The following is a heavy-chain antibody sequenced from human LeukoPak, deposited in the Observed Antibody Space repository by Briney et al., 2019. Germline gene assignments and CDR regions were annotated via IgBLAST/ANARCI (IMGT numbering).Heavy chain of an antibody. Sequence: AGGSLRLSCAASGFTFSNYAMSWVRQGPGKGLEWVSVVSGGGGSTSYADSVTGRFTISRDNSKNTLYLQMSSLGAEDTAVYYCAKETHDIVTAYSYGMDVWGQGTTVTASS. J-gene: IGHJ6*02. D-gene: IGHD3-9*01. CDR2: VSGGGGST. CDR1: GFTFSNYA. V-gene: IGHV3-23*01. CDR3: AKETHDIVTAYSYGMDV.